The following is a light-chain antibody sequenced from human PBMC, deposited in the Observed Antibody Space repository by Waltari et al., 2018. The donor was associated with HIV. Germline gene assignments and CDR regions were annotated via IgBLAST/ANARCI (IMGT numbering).Light chain of an antibody. J-gene: IGLJ2*01. V-gene: IGLV1-40*01. CDR2: VNS. CDR1: SSNIGAGSD. Sequence: SELTQPPSVSAAPGQRVTISCTGSSSNIGAGSDVHWYHQDPGRAPKVVIYVNSNRPSGVPDRFSGSKSGSSASLVITGLQSEDEADYYCQSYDSNLSGLFGGGTKVTVL. CDR3: QSYDSNLSGL.